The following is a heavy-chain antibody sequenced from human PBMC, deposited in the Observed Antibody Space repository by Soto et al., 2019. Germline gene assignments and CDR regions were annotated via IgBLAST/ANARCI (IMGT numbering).Heavy chain of an antibody. Sequence: EVQLLESGGGLVQPGGSLRLSCTASGFTFSNYPMSWVRQAPGKGLEWVSAITASDGSTYYADSVKGRFAISRDNSKNTLYLQMNSLRVEDTAVYYCARKGVWYYYDTNTYYNFDYWGQGILVTVSS. J-gene: IGHJ4*02. CDR2: ITASDGST. D-gene: IGHD3-22*01. CDR3: ARKGVWYYYDTNTYYNFDY. CDR1: GFTFSNYP. V-gene: IGHV3-23*01.